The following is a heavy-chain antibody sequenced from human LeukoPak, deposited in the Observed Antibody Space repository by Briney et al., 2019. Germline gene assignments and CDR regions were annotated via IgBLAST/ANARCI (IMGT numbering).Heavy chain of an antibody. Sequence: GGSLRLSCAASGFTFSSYGMHWVRQAPGKGLEWVAVISYDGSNKYYADSVKGRFTISRDNSKNTLYLQMNSLRAEDTALYYCARLSAYYYGSYFYYYMDVWGKGTTVTVSS. D-gene: IGHD3-10*01. CDR1: GFTFSSYG. J-gene: IGHJ6*03. CDR2: ISYDGSNK. V-gene: IGHV3-30*03. CDR3: ARLSAYYYGSYFYYYMDV.